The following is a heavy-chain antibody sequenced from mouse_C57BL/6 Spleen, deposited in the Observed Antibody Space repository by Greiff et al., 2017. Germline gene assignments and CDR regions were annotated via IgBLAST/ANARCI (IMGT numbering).Heavy chain of an antibody. CDR2: ISDGGSYT. V-gene: IGHV5-4*01. D-gene: IGHD1-1*01. Sequence: EVQLVESGGGLVKPGGSLKLSCAASGFTFSSYAMSWVRQTPEKRLEWVATISDGGSYTYYPDKLQGRFTISRDNAKNNLYLQMSQLKSEDTAMYYCARDGDYYGSSYVGYFDYWGQGTTLTVSS. CDR3: ARDGDYYGSSYVGYFDY. J-gene: IGHJ2*01. CDR1: GFTFSSYA.